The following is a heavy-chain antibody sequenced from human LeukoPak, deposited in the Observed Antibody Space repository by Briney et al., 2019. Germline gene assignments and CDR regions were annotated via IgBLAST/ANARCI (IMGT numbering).Heavy chain of an antibody. V-gene: IGHV3-74*01. Sequence: GRSLRLSCAASGFTFSHHWTHWVRQVPGKGLVWVSRINSDGSSTTYADSVKGRFTISRDNARNTLYLQMNSLRAEDTAVHYCARATSYSNYGMDVWGQGSTVTVSS. CDR2: INSDGSST. CDR3: ARATSYSNYGMDV. CDR1: GFTFSHHW. D-gene: IGHD6-13*01. J-gene: IGHJ6*02.